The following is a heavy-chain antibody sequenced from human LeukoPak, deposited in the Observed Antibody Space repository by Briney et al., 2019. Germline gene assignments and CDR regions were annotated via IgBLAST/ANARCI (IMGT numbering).Heavy chain of an antibody. CDR3: ARESLKQQPRSGYFDY. D-gene: IGHD6-13*01. CDR1: GGSISSYY. J-gene: IGHJ4*02. Sequence: PSETLSLTCTVSGGSISSYYWSWIRQPAGKGLEWIGRIYTSGSTNYNPSLKSRVTMSVDTSKNQFSLKLSSVTAADTAVYYCARESLKQQPRSGYFDYWGQGTLVTVSS. V-gene: IGHV4-4*07. CDR2: IYTSGST.